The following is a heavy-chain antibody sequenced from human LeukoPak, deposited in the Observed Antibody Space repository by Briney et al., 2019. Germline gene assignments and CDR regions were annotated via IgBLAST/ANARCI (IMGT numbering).Heavy chain of an antibody. CDR1: GGSISSGGYY. CDR3: ARVVRDRGVKGGYYFDY. J-gene: IGHJ4*02. V-gene: IGHV4-31*03. D-gene: IGHD3-10*01. CDR2: IYYSGST. Sequence: SETLSLTCTVSGGSISSGGYYWSWIRQHPGKGLEWIGYIYYSGSTYYNPSLKSRVTISVDTSKSQFSLKLSSVTAADTAVYYCARVVRDRGVKGGYYFDYWGQGTLVTVSS.